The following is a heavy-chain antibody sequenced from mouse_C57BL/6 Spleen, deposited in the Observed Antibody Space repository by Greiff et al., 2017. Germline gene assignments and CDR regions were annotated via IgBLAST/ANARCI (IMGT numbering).Heavy chain of an antibody. Sequence: DVKLVESGPGLAKPSQTLSLTCSVTGYSITSDYWNWIRKFPGNKLEYMGYISYSGSTYYNPSLKSRISITRDTSKNQYYLQLNSVTTEDTATYYCARYSDLLSYWYFDVWGTGTTVTVSS. CDR3: ARYSDLLSYWYFDV. CDR2: ISYSGST. J-gene: IGHJ1*03. CDR1: GYSITSDY. D-gene: IGHD3-2*02. V-gene: IGHV3-8*01.